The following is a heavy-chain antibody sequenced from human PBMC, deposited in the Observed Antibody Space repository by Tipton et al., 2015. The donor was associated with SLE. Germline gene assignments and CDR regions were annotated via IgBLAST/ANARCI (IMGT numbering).Heavy chain of an antibody. CDR3: ARGAHSNYPDY. CDR1: GGSIGSSSYY. Sequence: LSLTCTVSGGSIGSSSYYWGWIRQPPGKGLEWIGYIYYSGSTNYNPSLKSRVTISVDTSKNQFSLKLSSVTAADTAVYYCARGAHSNYPDYWGQGTLVTVSS. CDR2: IYYSGST. J-gene: IGHJ4*02. D-gene: IGHD4-11*01. V-gene: IGHV4-61*05.